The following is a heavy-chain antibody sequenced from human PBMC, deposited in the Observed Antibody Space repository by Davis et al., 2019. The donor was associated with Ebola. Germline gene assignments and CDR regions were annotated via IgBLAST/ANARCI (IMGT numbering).Heavy chain of an antibody. CDR3: ARDHGGVNYYYYGMDV. CDR1: GGSISSGGYY. Sequence: TLSLTCTVSGGSISSGGYYWSWIRQHPGKGLEWIGYIYDSGSTYYNPSLKSRVTISVDTSKNQFSLKLSSVTAADTAVYYCARDHGGVNYYYYGMDVWGKGTTVTVSS. D-gene: IGHD3-16*01. J-gene: IGHJ6*04. V-gene: IGHV4-31*03. CDR2: IYDSGST.